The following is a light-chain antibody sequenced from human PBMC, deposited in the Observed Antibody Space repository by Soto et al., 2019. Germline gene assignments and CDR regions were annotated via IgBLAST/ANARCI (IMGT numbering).Light chain of an antibody. CDR2: GAS. CDR3: QQYSDWPLT. Sequence: EIVMTQSPATLSVSPGERATLPCRASQSVGSSLGWFQQKPGQAPRLLIYGASPRATGIPASFSGSGSGTEFTLTISSLQSEDFAIYYCQQYSDWPLTFGGGTKVEI. CDR1: QSVGSS. V-gene: IGKV3-15*01. J-gene: IGKJ4*01.